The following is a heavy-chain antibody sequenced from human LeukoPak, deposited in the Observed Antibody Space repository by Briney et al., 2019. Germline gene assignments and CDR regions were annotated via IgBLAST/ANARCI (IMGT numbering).Heavy chain of an antibody. D-gene: IGHD5-18*01. J-gene: IGHJ4*02. CDR3: ASHEIQLWSPTLDY. Sequence: ASVKVSCKASGYTFTSYGISWVRQAPGQGLEWMGWISAYNGNTNYAQKLQGRVTMTTDTSTSTAYMEPRSLRSDDTAVYYCASHEIQLWSPTLDYWGQGTLVTVSS. CDR1: GYTFTSYG. CDR2: ISAYNGNT. V-gene: IGHV1-18*01.